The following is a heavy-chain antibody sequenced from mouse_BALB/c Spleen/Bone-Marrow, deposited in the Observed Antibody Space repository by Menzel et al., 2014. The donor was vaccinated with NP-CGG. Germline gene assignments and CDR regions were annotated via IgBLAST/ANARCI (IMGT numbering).Heavy chain of an antibody. Sequence: EVQLQQSGPELVKPGASVRVSCKASGYAFTNYNMNWVKQSHGKSLDWIGYIDPYSGGTNYNQKFRGKATLTVDKSSSTAYMHLNSLTSEDSAVYYCSRGVLAYFDYWGQGTTLTVSS. CDR2: IDPYSGGT. J-gene: IGHJ2*01. D-gene: IGHD2-14*01. CDR3: SRGVLAYFDY. CDR1: GYAFTNYN. V-gene: IGHV1S135*01.